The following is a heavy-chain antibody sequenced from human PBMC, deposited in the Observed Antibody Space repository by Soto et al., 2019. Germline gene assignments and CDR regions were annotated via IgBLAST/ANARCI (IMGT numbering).Heavy chain of an antibody. CDR1: GFTFSSYW. CDR2: IKQDGSEK. V-gene: IGHV3-7*01. J-gene: IGHJ3*02. D-gene: IGHD3-3*01. Sequence: EVQLVESGGGLVQPGGSLRLSCAASGFTFSSYWMSWVRQAPGKGLEWVANIKQDGSEKYYVDSVKGRFTISRDNAKNSLYLQMNSLRAEDTAVYYCAKTIFGVVVGIWGQGTMVTVSS. CDR3: AKTIFGVVVGI.